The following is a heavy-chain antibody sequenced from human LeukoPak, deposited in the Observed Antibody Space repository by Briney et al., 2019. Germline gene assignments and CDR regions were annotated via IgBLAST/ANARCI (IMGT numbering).Heavy chain of an antibody. Sequence: GRSLRLSCAASGFTFSDYYMNWVRQAPGKGLEWVSYISSTGSNIYYADSVKGRFTISRDNAKNSLYLLMNSLRTEDTAVYYCAATYYYDGSGDYWGQGTLVTVSS. CDR2: ISSTGSNI. V-gene: IGHV3-11*04. CDR1: GFTFSDYY. J-gene: IGHJ4*02. CDR3: AATYYYDGSGDY. D-gene: IGHD3-22*01.